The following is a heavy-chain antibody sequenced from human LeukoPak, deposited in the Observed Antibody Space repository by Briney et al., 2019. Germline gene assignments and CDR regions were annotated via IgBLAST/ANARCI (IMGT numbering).Heavy chain of an antibody. V-gene: IGHV3-66*01. CDR2: LYAGGGA. CDR1: GFXVSSGY. J-gene: IGHJ4*02. D-gene: IGHD2-21*02. CDR3: ARGRAVTDVGIFDY. Sequence: GGSLRLSCIASGFXVSSGYVNWVRQAPGKGLEWVSVLYAGGGAYYADSVKGRFTISRDHSKNTLYLQMNSLRAEDTAVYYCARGRAVTDVGIFDYWGQGTLVIVSS.